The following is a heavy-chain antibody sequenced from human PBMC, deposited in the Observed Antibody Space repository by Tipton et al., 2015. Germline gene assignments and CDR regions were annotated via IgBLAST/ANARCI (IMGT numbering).Heavy chain of an antibody. Sequence: GLVKPSQTLSLTCAISGDSVSSDTSSWNWIRQSPSRGLEWLGRTFYRSKWYTDYALSLKGRINIHPDTATNQYSLHLNDVTPEDAAIYYCVRESGYTLPPSRAPPYGGVDVWGQGTVVTVSS. CDR1: GDSVSSDTSS. CDR3: VRESGYTLPPSRAPPYGGVDV. D-gene: IGHD6-13*01. J-gene: IGHJ6*02. V-gene: IGHV6-1*01. CDR2: TFYRSKWYT.